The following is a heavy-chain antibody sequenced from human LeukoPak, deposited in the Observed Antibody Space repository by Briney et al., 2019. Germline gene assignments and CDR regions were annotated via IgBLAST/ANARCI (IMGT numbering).Heavy chain of an antibody. V-gene: IGHV4-59*08. CDR1: GGSFSNYF. CDR3: ARLTGAVVTPYFDS. J-gene: IGHJ4*02. CDR2: FSYTGTT. Sequence: PSETLSLTCSVSGGSFSNYFWSWIRQFPGKDLGYIGYFSYTGTTNYNPSLQSRATISVDTSKNHFSLKLTSVTAADTAVYYCARLTGAVVTPYFDSWGQGTLVTVSS. D-gene: IGHD6-19*01.